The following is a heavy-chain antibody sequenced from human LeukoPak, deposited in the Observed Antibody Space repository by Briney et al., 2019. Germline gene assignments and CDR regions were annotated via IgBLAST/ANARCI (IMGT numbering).Heavy chain of an antibody. CDR2: INPNSGGT. J-gene: IGHJ6*02. CDR1: GYTFTGYY. V-gene: IGHV1-2*02. Sequence: ASVKVSCKASGYTFTGYYMHWVRQAPGQGLEWMGWINPNSGGTNYAQKLQGRVTMTTDTSTSTAYMELRSLRSDDTAVYYCARDGQSAYCGGDCYPAHYYYGMDVRGQGTTVTVSS. D-gene: IGHD2-21*02. CDR3: ARDGQSAYCGGDCYPAHYYYGMDV.